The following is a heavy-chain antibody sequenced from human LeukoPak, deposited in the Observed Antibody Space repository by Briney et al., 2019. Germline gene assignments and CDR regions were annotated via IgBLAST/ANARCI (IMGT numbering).Heavy chain of an antibody. CDR2: IKTDGSIT. V-gene: IGHV3-74*01. Sequence: GGSLRLSCAASGFSFSVYWMHWVRQAPGKGPVWVSRIKTDGSITDYADSVKGRFTISRDNAKNALYLQMNSLRAEDTAVYYCARGPITMVRGVTALRYWGQGTLVTVSS. CDR3: ARGPITMVRGVTALRY. J-gene: IGHJ4*02. D-gene: IGHD3-10*01. CDR1: GFSFSVYW.